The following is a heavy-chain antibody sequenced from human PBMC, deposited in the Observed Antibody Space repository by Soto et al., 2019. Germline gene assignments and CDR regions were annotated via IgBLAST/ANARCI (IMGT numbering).Heavy chain of an antibody. J-gene: IGHJ6*03. V-gene: IGHV3-23*01. CDR3: AKGHGSGSYPYYYYYYMDV. D-gene: IGHD3-10*01. Sequence: GGSLRLSCAASGFTVSSYAMSGVRQATGKGLEWVSAISGSGGSTYYADSVKGRFTISRDNSKNTLYLQMNSLRAEDTAVYYCAKGHGSGSYPYYYYYYMDVWGKGTTVTVSS. CDR1: GFTVSSYA. CDR2: ISGSGGST.